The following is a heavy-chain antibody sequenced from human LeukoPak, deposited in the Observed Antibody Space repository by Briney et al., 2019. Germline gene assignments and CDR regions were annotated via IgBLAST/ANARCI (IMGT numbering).Heavy chain of an antibody. CDR3: AHLLAYCGGDCYTNNRFDP. CDR1: GFSLSTSGVG. J-gene: IGHJ5*02. V-gene: IGHV2-5*01. D-gene: IGHD2-21*02. CDR2: IYWNDDK. Sequence: SGPTLVSPTQTLTLTCTFSGFSLSTSGVGVGWIRQPPGKALEWLALIYWNDDKRYSPSLKSRLTITKDTSKNQVVLTMTNMDPVDTATYYCAHLLAYCGGDCYTNNRFDPWGQGTLVTVSS.